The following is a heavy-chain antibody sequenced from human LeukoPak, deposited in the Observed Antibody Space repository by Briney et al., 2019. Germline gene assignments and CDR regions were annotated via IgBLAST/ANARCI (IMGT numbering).Heavy chain of an antibody. CDR2: TYYRSKWYE. J-gene: IGHJ5*02. V-gene: IGHV6-1*01. D-gene: IGHD3-3*01. CDR1: GDNVYSGRVA. CDR3: ARDRTIFGVARSDWFDP. Sequence: SQTLSLTCDISGDNVYSGRVAWNWIRQSPSRGLEWLGRTYYRSKWYEDYAPSVKSRITVNLDTSKMELSLQLKSVTPEDTAVYYCARDRTIFGVARSDWFDPWGQGTLVTVSS.